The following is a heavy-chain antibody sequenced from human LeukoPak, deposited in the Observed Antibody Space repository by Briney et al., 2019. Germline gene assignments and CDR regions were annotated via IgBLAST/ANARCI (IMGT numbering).Heavy chain of an antibody. CDR1: GFTFSSYA. CDR2: ISYDGSNK. D-gene: IGHD3-10*01. Sequence: GRSLRLSCAASGFTFSSYAMHWVRQAPGKGLEWVAVISYDGSNKYYADSVKGRFTISRDNSKNTLHLQMNSLRAEDTAVFYCARDLGEDAFDIWGRGTMVTVSS. CDR3: ARDLGEDAFDI. J-gene: IGHJ3*02. V-gene: IGHV3-30-3*01.